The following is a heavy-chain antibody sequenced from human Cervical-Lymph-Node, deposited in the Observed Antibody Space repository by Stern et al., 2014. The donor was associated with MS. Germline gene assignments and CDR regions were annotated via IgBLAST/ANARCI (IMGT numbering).Heavy chain of an antibody. Sequence: VHLVESGAEVKKPGSSVKVSCNVSGGTFSSYTLNWVRQAPGQGLEWMGGIIPIFATTNYTQRFQGKVTITADGSTSTTYLEVSSLTSEDTAVYYCAREGIPGAGGTFDNWGQGTLVIVSS. V-gene: IGHV1-69*01. J-gene: IGHJ4*02. CDR1: GGTFSSYT. D-gene: IGHD1-26*01. CDR3: AREGIPGAGGTFDN. CDR2: IIPIFATT.